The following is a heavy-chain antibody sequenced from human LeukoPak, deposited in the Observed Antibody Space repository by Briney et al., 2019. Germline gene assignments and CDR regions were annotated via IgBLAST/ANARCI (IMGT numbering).Heavy chain of an antibody. J-gene: IGHJ4*02. CDR3: AREAGYSYGY. Sequence: SETLSLTCTVSGGSISSGSYYWSWIRQPAGKGLEWIGRIYTSGSTNYNPSLKSRVTISVDTSKNQFSLKLSSVTAADTAVYYCAREAGYSYGYSGQGTLVTVSS. CDR2: IYTSGST. V-gene: IGHV4-61*02. D-gene: IGHD5-18*01. CDR1: GGSISSGSYY.